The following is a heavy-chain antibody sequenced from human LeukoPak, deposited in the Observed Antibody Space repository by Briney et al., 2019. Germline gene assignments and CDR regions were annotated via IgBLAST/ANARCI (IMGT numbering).Heavy chain of an antibody. J-gene: IGHJ2*01. D-gene: IGHD2-15*01. CDR1: GFTFSSYA. Sequence: PGGSLRLSYAASGFTFSSYAMSCVRQAPGKGLEWVSAISGSGGSTYYAGSVKGRFTISRDNSKNTLYLQMNSLRAEDTAVYYCAKEATSDCSGGSCYYWYFDLWGRGTLVTVSS. V-gene: IGHV3-23*01. CDR2: ISGSGGST. CDR3: AKEATSDCSGGSCYYWYFDL.